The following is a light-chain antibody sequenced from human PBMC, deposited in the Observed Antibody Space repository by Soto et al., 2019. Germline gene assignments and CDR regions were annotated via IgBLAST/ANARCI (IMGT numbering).Light chain of an antibody. J-gene: IGLJ2*01. CDR3: CSYAGNTTFK. Sequence: QSALTQPASVSGSPGQWITISCAGTNSDVGNYNLVSWYQHHPGKAPRLIIYAVSKRPSGISDRFSGSKSGSTASLTISGLQPEDEADYHCCSYAGNTTFKFGRGTKLTVL. CDR2: AVS. V-gene: IGLV2-23*02. CDR1: NSDVGNYNL.